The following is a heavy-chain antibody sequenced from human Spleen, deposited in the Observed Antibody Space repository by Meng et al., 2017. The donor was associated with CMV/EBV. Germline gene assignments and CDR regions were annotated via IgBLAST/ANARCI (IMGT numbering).Heavy chain of an antibody. CDR2: IYYSGST. V-gene: IGHV4-59*01. CDR3: ARSGGGSGSYSDY. D-gene: IGHD3-10*01. CDR1: GGALTNYY. Sequence: SETLSLTCNVSGGALTNYYWSWIRQPPGKGLEWIGYIYYSGSTNYNPSLKSRVTISVGTSKNQFSLKLSSVTAADTAVYYCARSGGGSGSYSDYWGQGTLVTVSS. J-gene: IGHJ4*02.